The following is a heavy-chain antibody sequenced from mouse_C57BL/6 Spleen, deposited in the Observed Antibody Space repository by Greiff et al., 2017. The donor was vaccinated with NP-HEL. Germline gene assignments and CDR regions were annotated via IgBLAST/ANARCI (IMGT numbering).Heavy chain of an antibody. CDR1: GYTFTDYY. Sequence: EVQLQQSGPELVKPGASVKISCKASGYTFTDYYMNWVKQSHGKSLEWIGDINPNNGGTSYNQKFKGTATLTVDKSSSTAYMELRSLTSEDSAVYYCARDDGYYRFAYWGQGTLVTVSA. J-gene: IGHJ3*01. CDR2: INPNNGGT. V-gene: IGHV1-26*01. D-gene: IGHD2-3*01. CDR3: ARDDGYYRFAY.